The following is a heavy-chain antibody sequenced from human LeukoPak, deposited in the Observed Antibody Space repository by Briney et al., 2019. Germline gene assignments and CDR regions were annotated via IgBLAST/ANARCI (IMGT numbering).Heavy chain of an antibody. V-gene: IGHV3-21*01. CDR2: ISSSSTYI. CDR3: ARDVFSLGSGRYVGGGFDI. D-gene: IGHD1-26*01. CDR1: GFTLSTYS. J-gene: IGHJ3*02. Sequence: GGSLRLSCAASGFTLSTYSMSWVRQAPGKGLEWVSSISSSSTYIYYADSVKGRFTISRDNAKSSLYLQMNSLRAEDTAVYYCARDVFSLGSGRYVGGGFDIWGQGTMVTVSS.